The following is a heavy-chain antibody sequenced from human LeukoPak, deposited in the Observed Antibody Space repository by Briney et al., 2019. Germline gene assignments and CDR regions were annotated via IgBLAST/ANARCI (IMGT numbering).Heavy chain of an antibody. CDR3: ARDKRGPLNPPDY. D-gene: IGHD1-14*01. Sequence: PGGSLRLSCAASGFNYSSYTMNWVRQAPGMGLEWLSYISASRGITYYADSVKGRFTISRDNAKNSLYLQMNSLRAEDTAVYYCARDKRGPLNPPDYWGQGTLVTVSS. J-gene: IGHJ4*02. CDR2: ISASRGIT. CDR1: GFNYSSYT. V-gene: IGHV3-48*04.